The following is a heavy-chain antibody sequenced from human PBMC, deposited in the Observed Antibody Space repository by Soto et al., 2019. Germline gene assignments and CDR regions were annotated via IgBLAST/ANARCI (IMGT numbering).Heavy chain of an antibody. D-gene: IGHD6-6*01. Sequence: QVQLVQSGAEVKKPVASVKVSCKASGYTFTSYYMNWVRQAPGQGLAWMGIINPSGGSTSSAQKFQGRVTMTRDTSTSTVYMELSSLRSEDTAVYYCATRWRSSSSWYYYYYGMDVWGQGTTVTVSS. J-gene: IGHJ6*02. CDR1: GYTFTSYY. CDR3: ATRWRSSSSWYYYYYGMDV. V-gene: IGHV1-46*01. CDR2: INPSGGST.